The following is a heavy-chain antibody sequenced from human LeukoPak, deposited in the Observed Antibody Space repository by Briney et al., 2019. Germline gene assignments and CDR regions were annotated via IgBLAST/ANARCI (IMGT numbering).Heavy chain of an antibody. CDR1: GGSISSTSYY. V-gene: IGHV4-39*07. CDR3: ARNYYDGSGYFY. CDR2: NYYSGST. Sequence: SETLSLTCTVSGGSISSTSYYWLWIRQPPGKGLEWIGSNYYSGSTNYNTSLKSRVTISVDTSENQFSLKVTSVTAADTAVYYCARNYYDGSGYFYWGQGTLVTVSS. D-gene: IGHD3-22*01. J-gene: IGHJ4*02.